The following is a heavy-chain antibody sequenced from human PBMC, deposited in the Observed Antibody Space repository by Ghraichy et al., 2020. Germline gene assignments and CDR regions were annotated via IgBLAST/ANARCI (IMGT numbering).Heavy chain of an antibody. D-gene: IGHD4-17*01. CDR1: GFNFRTHA. J-gene: IGHJ3*02. CDR3: AREMGDYIFSAFDR. Sequence: GGSLRLSCVVSGFNFRTHAMSWVRQAPGMGLEWVSSVSGSGGITYHAASVKGRFTISRDNSEDTLYLEMNSLRAEDTTLYYCAREMGDYIFSAFDRWGQGTLVTVSS. V-gene: IGHV3-23*01. CDR2: VSGSGGIT.